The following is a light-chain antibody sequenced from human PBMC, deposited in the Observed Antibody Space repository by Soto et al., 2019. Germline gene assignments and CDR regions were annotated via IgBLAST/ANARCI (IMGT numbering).Light chain of an antibody. CDR1: QNINNY. Sequence: DIQMTQSPSSLSASVGDRVTITCQASQNINNYLNWYQQKPGRAPKLLIYDASNLEAGVPSRFSGSGSGTDFTFTISRLQPEDIATYYCQQYSNLTTFGQGTRLEIK. CDR3: QQYSNLTT. CDR2: DAS. V-gene: IGKV1-33*01. J-gene: IGKJ5*01.